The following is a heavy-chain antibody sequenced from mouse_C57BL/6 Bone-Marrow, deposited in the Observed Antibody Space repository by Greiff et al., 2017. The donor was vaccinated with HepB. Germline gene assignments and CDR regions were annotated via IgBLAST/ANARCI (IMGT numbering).Heavy chain of an antibody. V-gene: IGHV5-17*01. CDR1: GFTFSDYG. D-gene: IGHD1-3*01. CDR3: ARGDQLEGY. CDR2: ISSGSSTI. Sequence: EVKLVESGGGLVKPGGSLKLSCAASGFTFSDYGLHWVRQAPEKGLGWVAYISSGSSTIYYADTVKGRFTISRDKAKNTLFLQMTSLRSEDTAMYYCARGDQLEGYWGQGTTLTVSS. J-gene: IGHJ2*01.